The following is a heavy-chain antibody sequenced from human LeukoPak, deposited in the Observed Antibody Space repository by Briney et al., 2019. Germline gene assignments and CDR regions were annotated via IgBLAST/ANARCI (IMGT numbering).Heavy chain of an antibody. J-gene: IGHJ4*02. D-gene: IGHD5-24*01. CDR1: GGSISSYY. V-gene: IGHV4-4*09. Sequence: DPSETMSLTCTVSGGSISSYYWSWIRQPPGKGLEWIGYIYTSGSTNYNPSLKSRVTISVDTSKNQFSLKLSSVTAADTAVYYCARRERDGYIRYWGQGTLVTVSS. CDR2: IYTSGST. CDR3: ARRERDGYIRY.